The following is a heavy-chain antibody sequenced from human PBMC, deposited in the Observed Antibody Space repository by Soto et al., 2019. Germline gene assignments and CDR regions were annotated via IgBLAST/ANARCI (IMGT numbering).Heavy chain of an antibody. CDR2: IYFSGTT. CDR3: ARHVSSAHERLGH. J-gene: IGHJ4*02. D-gene: IGHD6-19*01. CDR1: GGSISSDY. Sequence: SETLSLTCTVSGGSISSDYWSWIRQAPGKGLEWIGYIYFSGTTNYNPSHESRVTISVDTSKNQISLNLRTGTAADTAVYFCARHVSSAHERLGHWGRGTLVTVSS. V-gene: IGHV4-59*08.